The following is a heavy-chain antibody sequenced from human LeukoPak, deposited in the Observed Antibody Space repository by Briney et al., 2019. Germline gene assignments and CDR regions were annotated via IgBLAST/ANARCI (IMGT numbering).Heavy chain of an antibody. J-gene: IGHJ4*02. CDR3: AKDLEVVPAAMPEGVLDY. Sequence: PGGSLRLSCAASGFTFSSYSMNWVRQAPGKGLEWVSSISSSSSYIYYADSVKGRFTISRDNAKNSLYLQMNSLRAEDTAVYYCAKDLEVVPAAMPEGVLDYWGQGTLVTVSS. CDR1: GFTFSSYS. D-gene: IGHD2-2*01. CDR2: ISSSSSYI. V-gene: IGHV3-21*04.